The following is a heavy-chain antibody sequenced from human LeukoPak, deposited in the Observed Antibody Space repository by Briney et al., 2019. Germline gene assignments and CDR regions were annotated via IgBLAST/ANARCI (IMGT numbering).Heavy chain of an antibody. CDR2: NYYSGST. V-gene: IGHV4-4*02. Sequence: SETLSLTCTVSGDSISSTNWWSWVRQPPGKGLEWIGYNYYSGSTNYNPSLKSRVTISVDTSKNQFSLKLSSVTAADTAVYYCAREERRAYYYYMDVWGKGTTVTISS. J-gene: IGHJ6*03. CDR3: AREERRAYYYYMDV. CDR1: GDSISSTNW.